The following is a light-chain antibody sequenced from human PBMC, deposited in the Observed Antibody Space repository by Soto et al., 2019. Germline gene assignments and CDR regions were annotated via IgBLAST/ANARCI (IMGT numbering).Light chain of an antibody. CDR1: SSNIGSNT. CDR3: AAWDDRLSGPA. Sequence: QSVLTQPPSASGTPGQRVTISCSGSSSNIGSNTVNWYQQLPGTAPKLLIYSTNQRPSGVPDRFSGSKSGTSASLAISGLQSEDEADYYCAAWDDRLSGPALGGGTKLTVL. J-gene: IGLJ2*01. CDR2: STN. V-gene: IGLV1-44*01.